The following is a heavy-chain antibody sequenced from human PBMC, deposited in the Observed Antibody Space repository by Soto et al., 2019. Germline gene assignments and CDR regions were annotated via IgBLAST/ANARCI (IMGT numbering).Heavy chain of an antibody. CDR2: INAGNGNT. V-gene: IGHV1-3*01. D-gene: IGHD3-22*01. J-gene: IGHJ6*02. CDR3: ARNGYYDSSGYYRRTYYYYGMDV. Sequence: GASVKVSCKASGYTFTSYAMHWVRQAPGQRREWMGWINAGNGNTKYSQKFQGRVTITRDTSASTAYMELSSLRSEDTAVYYCARNGYYDSSGYYRRTYYYYGMDVWGQGTTVTVSS. CDR1: GYTFTSYA.